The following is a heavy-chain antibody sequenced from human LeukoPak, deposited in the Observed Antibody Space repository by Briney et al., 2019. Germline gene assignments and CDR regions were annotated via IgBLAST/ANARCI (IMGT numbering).Heavy chain of an antibody. Sequence: SETLSLTCTVSGGSISSYYWSWIRQPPGKGLEWIGYIYYSGSTNYNPSLKSRVTISVDTSKNQFSLKLSSVTAADTAVYYCARALEYSSSSPLSYWFDPWGQGTLVTVSS. CDR1: GGSISSYY. CDR2: IYYSGST. CDR3: ARALEYSSSSPLSYWFDP. J-gene: IGHJ5*02. V-gene: IGHV4-59*01. D-gene: IGHD6-6*01.